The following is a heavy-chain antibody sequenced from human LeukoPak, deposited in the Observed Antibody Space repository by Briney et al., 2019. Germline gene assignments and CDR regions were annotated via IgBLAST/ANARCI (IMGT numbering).Heavy chain of an antibody. V-gene: IGHV1-8*03. J-gene: IGHJ3*02. Sequence: GASVKVSCKASGYTFTSYDINWVRQATGQGLEWMGWMNPNSGNTGYAQKFQGRVTITRNTSISTAYMELSSLRYEDTAVYYCARGSLRFLEWLAPSPDAFDIWGQGTMVTVSP. CDR2: MNPNSGNT. D-gene: IGHD3-3*01. CDR3: ARGSLRFLEWLAPSPDAFDI. CDR1: GYTFTSYD.